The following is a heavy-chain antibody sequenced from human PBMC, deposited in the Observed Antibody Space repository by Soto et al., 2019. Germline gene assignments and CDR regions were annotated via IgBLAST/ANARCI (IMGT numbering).Heavy chain of an antibody. J-gene: IGHJ1*01. Sequence: PGGSLRLSCAASGFTFSDFGMHWVRQSPGKGLEWVAVISFEGSNKYFAESVKGRFTISRDDSKNTVYLQMNSLRPEDTAVYYCARDITDYNYDYKLGFWGQGTLVTVSS. CDR2: ISFEGSNK. CDR3: ARDITDYNYDYKLGF. V-gene: IGHV3-30*03. D-gene: IGHD4-4*01. CDR1: GFTFSDFG.